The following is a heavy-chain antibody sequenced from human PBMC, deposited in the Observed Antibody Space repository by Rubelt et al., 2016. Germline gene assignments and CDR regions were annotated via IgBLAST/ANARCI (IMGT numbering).Heavy chain of an antibody. D-gene: IGHD3-10*01. CDR1: GFTFSSYA. J-gene: IGHJ4*02. Sequence: EVQLVESGGGLVQPGGSLRLSCGASGFTFSSYAMSWVRQAPGKGLEWVSSISGSGGSTYYPDSVKGRFTISRDNSKNTLALQMNSRRPEDTAVDYCARRRGDGYFDYWGQGTLVTVSS. V-gene: IGHV3-23*04. CDR3: ARRRGDGYFDY. CDR2: ISGSGGST.